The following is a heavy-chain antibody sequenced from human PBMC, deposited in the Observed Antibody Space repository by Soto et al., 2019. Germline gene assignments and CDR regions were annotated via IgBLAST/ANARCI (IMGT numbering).Heavy chain of an antibody. V-gene: IGHV3-23*01. CDR3: AKGYSGWYWGAFDY. CDR1: GFTFSSYA. Sequence: VQLMESGGGLVQPGGSLSLSCAASGFTFSSYAMNWVRQAPGKGLEWVSSISGSGGSTFYADSVKGRFTISRDNSKNTLYLQMTSLRAEDTAVYCCAKGYSGWYWGAFDYWGPCTLVTVSS. J-gene: IGHJ4*02. D-gene: IGHD6-19*01. CDR2: ISGSGGST.